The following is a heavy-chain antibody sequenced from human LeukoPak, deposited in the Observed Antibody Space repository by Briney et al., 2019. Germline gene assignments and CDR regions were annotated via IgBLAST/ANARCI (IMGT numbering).Heavy chain of an antibody. D-gene: IGHD3-22*01. CDR1: GGTFSSYA. CDR2: IIPIFGIA. Sequence: SVKVSCKASGGTFSSYAISWVRQAPGQGLEWMGRIIPIFGIANYAQKFQGRVTITADKSTSTAYMELSSLRSEDTAVYYCARDSERAYYYDCSGYYPADYFDYWGQGTLVTVSS. J-gene: IGHJ4*02. V-gene: IGHV1-69*04. CDR3: ARDSERAYYYDCSGYYPADYFDY.